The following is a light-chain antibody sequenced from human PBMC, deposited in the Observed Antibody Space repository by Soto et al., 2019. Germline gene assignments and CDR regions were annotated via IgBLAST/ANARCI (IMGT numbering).Light chain of an antibody. CDR1: SSDVGGYNY. CDR3: TLYTSSSPVV. Sequence: QSALTQPASVSGSPGQSITISCTGTSSDVGGYNYVSWYQQHPGKAPKLMIYEVSNRPSGVSNRFSGSKSGNTASLTISGLQAEDEANYYCTLYTSSSPVVFAGGTKLTVL. CDR2: EVS. J-gene: IGLJ2*01. V-gene: IGLV2-14*01.